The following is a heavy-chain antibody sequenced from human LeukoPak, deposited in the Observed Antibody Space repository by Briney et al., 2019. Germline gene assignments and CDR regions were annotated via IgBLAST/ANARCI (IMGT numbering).Heavy chain of an antibody. CDR2: IWYDGSNK. D-gene: IGHD6-19*01. J-gene: IGHJ6*04. CDR1: GFTFSSYG. V-gene: IGHV3-33*01. Sequence: GRSLRLSCAASGFTFSSYGMHWVRQAPGKGLEWVAVIWYDGSNKYYADSVKGRFTISRDNSKNTLYPQMNSLRAEDTAVYYCARVGSGSYGVDVWGKGTTVTVSS. CDR3: ARVGSGSYGVDV.